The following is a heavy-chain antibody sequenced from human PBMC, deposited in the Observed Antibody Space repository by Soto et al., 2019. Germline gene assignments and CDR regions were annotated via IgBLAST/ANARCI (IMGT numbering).Heavy chain of an antibody. V-gene: IGHV1-69*02. CDR2: IIPILGIA. J-gene: IGHJ4*02. CDR1: GGTFSSYT. CDR3: ASQVLEDSSGWYLTYYFDY. Sequence: QVQLVQSGAEVKKPGSSVKVSCKASGGTFSSYTISWVRQAPGQGLEWMGRIIPILGIANYAQKFQGRVTITADKATSTAYMELSSLRSEDTAVYYCASQVLEDSSGWYLTYYFDYWGQGTLVTVSS. D-gene: IGHD6-19*01.